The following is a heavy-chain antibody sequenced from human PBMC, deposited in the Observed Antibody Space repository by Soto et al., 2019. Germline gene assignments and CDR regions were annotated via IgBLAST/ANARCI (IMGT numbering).Heavy chain of an antibody. CDR3: ARDTSGGYYYYYYGMDV. Sequence: PAETLSITCTVSGGPVSSGSYYWSWIRQPPGKGLEWIGYIYYSGSTNYNPSLKSRVTISVDTSKNQFSLKLSSVTAADTAVYYCARDTSGGYYYYYYGMDVWGQGTTVTVSS. CDR2: IYYSGST. D-gene: IGHD6-25*01. CDR1: GGPVSSGSYY. V-gene: IGHV4-61*01. J-gene: IGHJ6*02.